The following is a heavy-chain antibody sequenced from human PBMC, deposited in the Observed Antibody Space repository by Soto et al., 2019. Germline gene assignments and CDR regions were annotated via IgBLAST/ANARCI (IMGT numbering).Heavy chain of an antibody. CDR3: ARRDYSTSSLGPFDY. CDR1: GGSISRHY. V-gene: IGHV4-59*11. Sequence: QVQLQESGPGLVKPSETLSLTCVVSGGSISRHYWSWIRQPPGSGLEWIGFVHYSGSTSYSPSLKSRVTMSLDTSKNQFSLNLTSVTAADTAIYFCARRDYSTSSLGPFDYWGQGILVTVSS. J-gene: IGHJ4*02. CDR2: VHYSGST. D-gene: IGHD6-6*01.